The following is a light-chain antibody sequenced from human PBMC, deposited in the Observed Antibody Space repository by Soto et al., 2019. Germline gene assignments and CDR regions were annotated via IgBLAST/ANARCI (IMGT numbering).Light chain of an antibody. J-gene: IGKJ5*01. CDR2: AAS. V-gene: IGKV1-39*01. Sequence: DIQMTQSPSSLSASVGGRLTITCRASQSISSYLNWYQQKPGKAPKLLIYAASSLQSGVPSRFSGSGSGTDFTLTISSLQPEDFATYYCQQSYSTPSITFGQGTRLEIK. CDR1: QSISSY. CDR3: QQSYSTPSIT.